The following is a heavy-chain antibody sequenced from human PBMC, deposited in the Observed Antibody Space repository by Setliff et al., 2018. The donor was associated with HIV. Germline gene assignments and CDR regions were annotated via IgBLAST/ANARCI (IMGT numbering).Heavy chain of an antibody. Sequence: SETMSLTCSVSGGSLSSYYWSWIRQPPGKGLEWIGYIYYSGSTNYNPSLKSRVTISVDTSKNQFSLKLSSVTAADTAVYYWARGGIGDYYYYMDVWGKGTTVTVSS. CDR1: GGSLSSYY. CDR3: ARGGIGDYYYYMDV. D-gene: IGHD3-10*01. V-gene: IGHV4-59*01. J-gene: IGHJ6*03. CDR2: IYYSGST.